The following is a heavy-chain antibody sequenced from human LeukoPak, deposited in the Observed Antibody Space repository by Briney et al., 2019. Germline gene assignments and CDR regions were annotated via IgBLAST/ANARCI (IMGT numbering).Heavy chain of an antibody. V-gene: IGHV3-23*01. CDR1: GFTFSSHA. J-gene: IGHJ4*02. D-gene: IGHD3-9*01. Sequence: GGSLRLSCAASGFTFSSHAMSWVRQAPGKGLERVSVISGSGGSTYYADSVKGRFAISRDNSKNTLYLQMNSLRPEDTAVYYCAKAYRPYDILTGADYWGQGTLVTVSS. CDR3: AKAYRPYDILTGADY. CDR2: ISGSGGST.